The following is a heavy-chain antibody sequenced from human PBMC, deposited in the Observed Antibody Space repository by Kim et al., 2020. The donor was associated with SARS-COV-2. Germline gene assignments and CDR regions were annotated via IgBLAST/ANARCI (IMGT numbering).Heavy chain of an antibody. Sequence: GGSLRLSCAASGFTFSSYAMHWVRQAPGKGLEWVAVISYDGSNKYYADSVKGRFTISRDNSKNTLYLQMNSLRAEDTAVYYCARDIRSSIWWRRDLDDAFDIWGQGAMVTDSS. V-gene: IGHV3-30-3*01. CDR1: GFTFSSYA. J-gene: IGHJ3*02. CDR2: ISYDGSNK. D-gene: IGHD6-13*01. CDR3: ARDIRSSIWWRRDLDDAFDI.